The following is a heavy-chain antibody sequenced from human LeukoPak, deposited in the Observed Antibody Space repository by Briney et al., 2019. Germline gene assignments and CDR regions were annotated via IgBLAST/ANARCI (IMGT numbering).Heavy chain of an antibody. J-gene: IGHJ6*02. CDR1: GGSISSGGYS. Sequence: TLSLTCAVSGGSISSGGYSWSWIRQPPGKGLEWIGYIYYSGSTYYNPSLKSRVTISVDTSKNQFSLKLSSVTAADTAVYYCARGKTKYCSSTSCLDLDVWGQGTTVTVSS. CDR3: ARGKTKYCSSTSCLDLDV. D-gene: IGHD2-2*01. V-gene: IGHV4-31*11. CDR2: IYYSGST.